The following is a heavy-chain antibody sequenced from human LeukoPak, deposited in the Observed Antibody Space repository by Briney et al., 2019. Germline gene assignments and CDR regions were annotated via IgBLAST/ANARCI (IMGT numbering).Heavy chain of an antibody. Sequence: PGGSLRLSCAASGFTFSTYSMNWVRQAPGKGLVWLSYISGSGSIIYYAGSVKGRFTISRDNAKNSLYLQMNSLRDEDTAVYYCARGDASGWSYWGQGTLVTVSS. CDR2: ISGSGSII. V-gene: IGHV3-48*02. CDR3: ARGDASGWSY. CDR1: GFTFSTYS. J-gene: IGHJ4*02. D-gene: IGHD6-19*01.